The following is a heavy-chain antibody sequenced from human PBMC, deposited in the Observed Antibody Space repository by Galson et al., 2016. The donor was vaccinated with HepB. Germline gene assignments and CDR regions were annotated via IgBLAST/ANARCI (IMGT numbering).Heavy chain of an antibody. Sequence: PALVKPTQTLTLTCALSGFSLRSSGVGVGWIRQPPGKALEWLSLIYWDDERRYSPSLESRLTITQDTSKNLVVLTMTNMDPVDTATYFCAHSDTRGYEAFDIWGHGTLVTVSS. CDR3: AHSDTRGYEAFDI. CDR1: GFSLRSSGVG. V-gene: IGHV2-5*02. J-gene: IGHJ3*02. D-gene: IGHD3-22*01. CDR2: IYWDDER.